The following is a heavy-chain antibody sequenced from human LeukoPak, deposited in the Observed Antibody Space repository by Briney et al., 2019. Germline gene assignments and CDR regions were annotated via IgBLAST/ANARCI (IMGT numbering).Heavy chain of an antibody. Sequence: ASEKVSCKASGYTFTRYGISWVRQAPGQGLEWMGWISAYNGNTNYAQKLQGRVTMTTDTSTSTAYMELRSLRSDDTAVYYCARRTASSWYVGDFDYWGQGTLVTVSS. D-gene: IGHD6-13*01. J-gene: IGHJ4*02. CDR2: ISAYNGNT. CDR1: GYTFTRYG. CDR3: ARRTASSWYVGDFDY. V-gene: IGHV1-18*01.